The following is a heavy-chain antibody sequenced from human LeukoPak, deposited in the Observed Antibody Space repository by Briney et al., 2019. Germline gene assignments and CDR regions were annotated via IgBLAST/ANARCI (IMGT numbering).Heavy chain of an antibody. V-gene: IGHV4-4*02. CDR1: GGSISSSNW. J-gene: IGHJ3*02. CDR2: IYHSGST. CDR3: ASLPAAMQAAFDI. Sequence: SGTLSLTCAVSGGSISSSNWWSWVRQPPGKGLEWIGEIYHSGSTSYNPSLKSRVTISVDKSKNQFSLKLSSVTAADTAVYYCASLPAAMQAAFDIWGQGTMVTVSS. D-gene: IGHD2-2*01.